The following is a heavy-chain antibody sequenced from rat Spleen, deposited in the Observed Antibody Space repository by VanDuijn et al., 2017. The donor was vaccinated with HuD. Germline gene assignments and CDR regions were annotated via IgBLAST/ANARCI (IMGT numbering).Heavy chain of an antibody. J-gene: IGHJ2*01. CDR3: TRDGEYSSYEY. V-gene: IGHV5-25*01. CDR2: ISTGGGNT. CDR1: GFTFSNYY. Sequence: EVQLVESGGGLVQPGRSMKLSCAASGFTFSNYYMAWVRQAPTKGLEWVASISTGGGNTYYRDSVKGRFNISRDNAKSTLYLQMDSLRFEDTATYYCTRDGEYSSYEYWGQGVMVTVSS. D-gene: IGHD1-2*01.